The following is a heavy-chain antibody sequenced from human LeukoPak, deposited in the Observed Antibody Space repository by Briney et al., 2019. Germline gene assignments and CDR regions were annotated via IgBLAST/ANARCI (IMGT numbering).Heavy chain of an antibody. D-gene: IGHD2/OR15-2a*01. CDR1: GFTFSTYW. Sequence: PGGSLRLSCAASGFTFSTYWVHWVRQGPGKGLVWVSRITFDGRSTNYADSVKGRFTISRDNAKNTLYLQMNSLRAEDTAIYYCARAASNWAIDYWGQGNLVTVSS. V-gene: IGHV3-74*01. CDR3: ARAASNWAIDY. CDR2: ITFDGRST. J-gene: IGHJ4*02.